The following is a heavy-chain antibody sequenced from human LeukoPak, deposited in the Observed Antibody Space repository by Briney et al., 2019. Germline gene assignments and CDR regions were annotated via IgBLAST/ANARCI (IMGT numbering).Heavy chain of an antibody. Sequence: GGSLRLSCAASGFTFSSYGMSWVRQAPGKGLEWVSAISGSGGSTYYADSVKGRFTISRDNSKNTLYLQMNSLRAEDTAVYYCARDTGQYAPGTPGFTRFDPWGQGTLVTVSS. CDR1: GFTFSSYG. V-gene: IGHV3-23*01. D-gene: IGHD3-10*01. J-gene: IGHJ5*02. CDR3: ARDTGQYAPGTPGFTRFDP. CDR2: ISGSGGST.